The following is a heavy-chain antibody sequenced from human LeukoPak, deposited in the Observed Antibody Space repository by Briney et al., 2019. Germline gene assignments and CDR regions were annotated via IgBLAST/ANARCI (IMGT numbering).Heavy chain of an antibody. Sequence: GGSLRLSCAASGFTFSSYSMNWVRQAPGKGLEWVSSISSSSSYIYYADSVKGRFTISRDNAKNSLYLQMNSLRAEDTAVYYCARDRFVAHYYYYYMDVWGKGTTVTVSS. CDR3: ARDRFVAHYYYYYMDV. CDR1: GFTFSSYS. CDR2: ISSSSSYI. V-gene: IGHV3-21*01. D-gene: IGHD2-21*01. J-gene: IGHJ6*03.